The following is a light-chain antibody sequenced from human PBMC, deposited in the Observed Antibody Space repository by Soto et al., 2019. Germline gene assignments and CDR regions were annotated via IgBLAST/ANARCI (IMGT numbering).Light chain of an antibody. CDR2: EVS. Sequence: QSALTQPASVSXSPGQSITISCTGTSSDVGSYNLVSWYQQRPGKAPKLMIYEVSKRPSGVSNRFSGSKSGNTASLTISGLQAEDEADYYCCSYAGSSTYVFGTGTKVTVL. V-gene: IGLV2-23*02. CDR1: SSDVGSYNL. CDR3: CSYAGSSTYV. J-gene: IGLJ1*01.